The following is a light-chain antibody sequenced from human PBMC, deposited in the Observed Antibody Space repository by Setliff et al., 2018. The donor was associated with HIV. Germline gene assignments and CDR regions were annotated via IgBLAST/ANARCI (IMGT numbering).Light chain of an antibody. CDR1: SSDVGGYNH. V-gene: IGLV2-14*03. CDR2: DVT. J-gene: IGLJ1*01. Sequence: QSALTQPASVSGSPGQSITISCTGTSSDVGGYNHVSWYQQHPGQAPKLMIYDVTTRPSGVSSRVSGSKSGNPASLTISGLQAEDQADYYCNSYSTRSTPLYVFGTGTKVTVL. CDR3: NSYSTRSTPLYV.